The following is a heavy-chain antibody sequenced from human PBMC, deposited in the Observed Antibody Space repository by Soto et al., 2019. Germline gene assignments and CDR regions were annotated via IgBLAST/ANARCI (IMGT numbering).Heavy chain of an antibody. D-gene: IGHD3-10*01. V-gene: IGHV1-18*01. J-gene: IGHJ5*02. CDR2: ISAYDGNT. CDR1: GYTFTSYG. CDR3: ARARLGVASGSQDWVDP. Sequence: QVQLVQSGDEVKRPGASVKVSCKTSGYTFTSYGISWVRQAPGQGLEWMGWISAYDGNTNSAQNLQGRLTMTTDTPTTTAYMELRSLRSDDTAVYYCARARLGVASGSQDWVDPWGQGTLVTVSS.